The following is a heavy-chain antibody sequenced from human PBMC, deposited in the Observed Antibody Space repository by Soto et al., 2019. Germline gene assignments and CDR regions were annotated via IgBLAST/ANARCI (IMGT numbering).Heavy chain of an antibody. CDR1: GFTFVSGG. Sequence: PGGALRLSGVASGFTFVSGGMNWGRQAPGKGLEWVAGVSPHGANTYYADSVRGPFIISREGSRNTVFLDMNSLRGDDSAVYYCATEGAKTTWNFDYWGQATVVTVSS. D-gene: IGHD1-1*01. V-gene: IGHV3-23*01. J-gene: IGHJ4*02. CDR2: VSPHGANT. CDR3: ATEGAKTTWNFDY.